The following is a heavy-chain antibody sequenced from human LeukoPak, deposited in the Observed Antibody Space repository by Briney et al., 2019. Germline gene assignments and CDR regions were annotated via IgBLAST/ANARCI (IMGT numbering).Heavy chain of an antibody. V-gene: IGHV3-48*04. Sequence: GGSLRLSCVASGFTFSTYSMNWVRQAPGKGLEWVSYISSTSNTIYYADSVKGRFTISRDNAKNSLYLQMNSLRAEDTAVYYCARHLSGITGYTYGRGIDYWGQGILLTVSS. D-gene: IGHD5-12*01. CDR2: ISSTSNTI. CDR1: GFTFSTYS. CDR3: ARHLSGITGYTYGRGIDY. J-gene: IGHJ4*02.